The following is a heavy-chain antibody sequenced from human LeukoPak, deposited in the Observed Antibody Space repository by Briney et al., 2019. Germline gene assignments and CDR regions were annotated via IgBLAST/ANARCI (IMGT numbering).Heavy chain of an antibody. CDR3: AKTGEMATSLDY. V-gene: IGHV3-30*02. J-gene: IGHJ4*02. Sequence: GGSLRLSCAASGFTFNNYGMHWVRQAPGKGLEWVAAIWYDGSNKYYADSVKGRFTISRDNSKNTLYLQMNSLRAEDTAVYYCAKTGEMATSLDYWGQGTLVTVSS. D-gene: IGHD5-24*01. CDR2: IWYDGSNK. CDR1: GFTFNNYG.